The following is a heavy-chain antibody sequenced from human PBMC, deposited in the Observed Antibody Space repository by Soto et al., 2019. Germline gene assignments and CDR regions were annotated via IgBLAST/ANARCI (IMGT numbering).Heavy chain of an antibody. J-gene: IGHJ6*02. CDR3: ARDRGGLPHYYYYGMDV. Sequence: QVQLVESGGGVVQPGRSLRLSCAASGFTFSSYAMHWVRQAPGKGLEWVAVISYDGSNKYYADSVKGRFTISRDNSKNTLYLQMNSLRAEDTAVYYCARDRGGLPHYYYYGMDVWGQGTTVTVSS. V-gene: IGHV3-30-3*01. CDR1: GFTFSSYA. D-gene: IGHD1-26*01. CDR2: ISYDGSNK.